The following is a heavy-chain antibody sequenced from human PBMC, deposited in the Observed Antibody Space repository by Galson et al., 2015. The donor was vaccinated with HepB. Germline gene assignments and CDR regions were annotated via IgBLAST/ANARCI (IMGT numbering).Heavy chain of an antibody. CDR1: GFTFSSYD. CDR2: IGTAGDT. Sequence: SLRLSCAAPGFTFSSYDMHWVRQATGKGLEWVSAIGTAGDTYYPGSVKGRFTISRENAKNSLYLQMNSLRAGDTAVYYCARAAMDTGYYYYMDVWGKGTTVTVSS. V-gene: IGHV3-13*01. D-gene: IGHD5-18*01. CDR3: ARAAMDTGYYYYMDV. J-gene: IGHJ6*03.